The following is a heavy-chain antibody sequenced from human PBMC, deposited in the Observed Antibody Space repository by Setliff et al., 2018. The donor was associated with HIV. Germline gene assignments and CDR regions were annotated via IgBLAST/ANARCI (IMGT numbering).Heavy chain of an antibody. CDR3: MAATRRPDAFDI. Sequence: GGSLRLSCAASGFSLSNYGMHWVRQAPGKGLEWVAFIRNDGSNIFYGDTVKGRFTISRDNSKNSLYLQMNSLRAEDTAVYYCMAATRRPDAFDIWGQGTTVTVSS. CDR1: GFSLSNYG. J-gene: IGHJ3*02. D-gene: IGHD2-15*01. V-gene: IGHV3-30*02. CDR2: IRNDGSNI.